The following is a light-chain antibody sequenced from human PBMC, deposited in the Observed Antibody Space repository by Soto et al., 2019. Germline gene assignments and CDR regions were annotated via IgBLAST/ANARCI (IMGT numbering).Light chain of an antibody. J-gene: IGLJ1*01. CDR3: QSYDSSLSGSMV. V-gene: IGLV1-40*01. CDR2: GNS. CDR1: SSNIGAGYD. Sequence: QSVLTQPPSVSGAPGQRVTISCTGSSSNIGAGYDVHWCQQLPGTAPKLLIYGNSNRPSGVPDRFSGSKSGTSASLAITGLQAEDEADYYCQSYDSSLSGSMVFGTGTKVTVL.